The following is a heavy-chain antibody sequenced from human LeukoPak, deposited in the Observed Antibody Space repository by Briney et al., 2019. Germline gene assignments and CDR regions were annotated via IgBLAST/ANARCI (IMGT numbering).Heavy chain of an antibody. J-gene: IGHJ4*02. D-gene: IGHD6-19*01. V-gene: IGHV3-21*01. Sequence: GGSLRLSCVASEFTFSSYNMNWVRQAPGKGLEWVSSISSSSSYIYYADSVKGRFTISRDNAKNSLYLQMNSLRAEDTAVYYCARDRGYSSGWYVYWGQGTLVTVSS. CDR3: ARDRGYSSGWYVY. CDR2: ISSSSSYI. CDR1: EFTFSSYN.